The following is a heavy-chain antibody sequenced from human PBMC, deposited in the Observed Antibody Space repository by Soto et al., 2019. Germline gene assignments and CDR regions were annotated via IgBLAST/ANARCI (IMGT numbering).Heavy chain of an antibody. J-gene: IGHJ5*02. CDR3: AREIESSGWYSLKYNWFDP. Sequence: QVQLVESGGGVVQTGRSLRLSCSASGFTFSSYGMHWVRQAPGKGLEWVAVIWSDGSNKYYADSVKGRFTISRDNSKNTLYLQMNSLRVEDTAVYYCAREIESSGWYSLKYNWFDPWGQGTLVTVSP. V-gene: IGHV3-33*01. D-gene: IGHD6-19*01. CDR2: IWSDGSNK. CDR1: GFTFSSYG.